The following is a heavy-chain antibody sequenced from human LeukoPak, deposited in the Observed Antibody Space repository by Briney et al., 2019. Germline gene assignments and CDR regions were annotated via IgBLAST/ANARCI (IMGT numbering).Heavy chain of an antibody. CDR2: IYYSGDT. CDR1: GASLSSYY. CDR3: ARREGSHYSVDI. Sequence: SETLSLNCTVSGASLSSYYWSWIRLPPGKGLEWIGSIYYSGDTNFNPSLKRRLAMSVDTSRNLFSLKLSSVTAADTAVYYCARREGSHYSVDIWGQGTTVTVSS. V-gene: IGHV4-59*08. D-gene: IGHD2-21*01. J-gene: IGHJ6*02.